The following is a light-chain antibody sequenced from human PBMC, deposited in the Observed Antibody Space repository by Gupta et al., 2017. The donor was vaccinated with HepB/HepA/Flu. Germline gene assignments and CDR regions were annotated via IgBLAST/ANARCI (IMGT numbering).Light chain of an antibody. CDR3: CSYAGTYTFFV. J-gene: IGLJ1*01. CDR2: DVI. Sequence: QSSLTQPRSASGSPGQAVTISCTGTGRDVGRYNYVSWYQQHPGKDPKLMIYDVIKRPSGVPDRFSGSKSGNTASLTISGLQAEDEADYFCCSYAGTYTFFVFGTGTKVTVL. V-gene: IGLV2-11*01. CDR1: GRDVGRYNY.